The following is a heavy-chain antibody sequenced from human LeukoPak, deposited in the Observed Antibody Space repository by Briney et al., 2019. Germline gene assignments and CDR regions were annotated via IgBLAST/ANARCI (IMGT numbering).Heavy chain of an antibody. J-gene: IGHJ4*02. Sequence: GGSLRLSCAASGFTFSSYTMNWVRQAPGKGLEWVPSISTSSSYIYFADSVKGRFTISRDNAKNSLSLQMNSLRADDTAVYYCARGQIYYDGSGFDYWGQGTLVTVSS. V-gene: IGHV3-21*01. CDR2: ISTSSSYI. CDR1: GFTFSSYT. D-gene: IGHD3-22*01. CDR3: ARGQIYYDGSGFDY.